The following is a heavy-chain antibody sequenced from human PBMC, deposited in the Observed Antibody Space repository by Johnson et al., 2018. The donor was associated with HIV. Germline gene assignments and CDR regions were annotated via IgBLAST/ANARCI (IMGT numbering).Heavy chain of an antibody. V-gene: IGHV3-53*01. Sequence: VQLVESGGGLIQPGGSLRLSCAASGFTVSSNYMSWLRQAPGKALEWVSVIYSGDSTYYADSVKGRFTISRDNSKNTLYLQMNSLRAEDTALYYCARQQLSRNVAFDIWGQGTMVTVSS. CDR3: ARQQLSRNVAFDI. CDR2: IYSGDST. J-gene: IGHJ3*02. CDR1: GFTVSSNY. D-gene: IGHD6-13*01.